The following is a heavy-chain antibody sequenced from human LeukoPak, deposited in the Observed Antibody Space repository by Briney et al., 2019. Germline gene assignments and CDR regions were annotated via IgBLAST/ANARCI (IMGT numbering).Heavy chain of an antibody. D-gene: IGHD1-1*01. CDR3: AKAKAGYSFDY. J-gene: IGHJ4*02. CDR1: GFTFSSYA. V-gene: IGHV3-23*01. CDR2: ISNSGSST. Sequence: GGSLRLSCAASGFTFSSYAMSWVRQAPGKGLEWVSVISNSGSSTYYVHSVKGRFTISRDNSKDTLYLQMNSLRAEDTAAYYCAKAKAGYSFDYWGQGTLSPPPQ.